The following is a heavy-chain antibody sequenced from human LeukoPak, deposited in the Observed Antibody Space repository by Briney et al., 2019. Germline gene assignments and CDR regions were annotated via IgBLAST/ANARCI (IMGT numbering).Heavy chain of an antibody. CDR1: GFTFSSYE. Sequence: GGSLRLSCAASGFTFSSYEMNWVRQAPGEGLEWVSYISSSGSSVKYADSVKGRFTISRDNAKNSLYLQMDGLRAEDTAVYYCTTDHVGATVEFDSWGQGTLVTVSS. D-gene: IGHD1-26*01. CDR2: ISSSGSSV. CDR3: TTDHVGATVEFDS. V-gene: IGHV3-48*03. J-gene: IGHJ4*02.